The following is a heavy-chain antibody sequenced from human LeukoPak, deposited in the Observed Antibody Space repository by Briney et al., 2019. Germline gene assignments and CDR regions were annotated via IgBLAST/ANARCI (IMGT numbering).Heavy chain of an antibody. J-gene: IGHJ4*02. CDR1: RFTFSSYG. CDR2: IQYDGSNE. V-gene: IGHV3-30*02. CDR3: AKTHPFLYYYDSSGWYYFDY. Sequence: GGSLRLSCAASRFTFSSYGMHWVRQAPGKGLEWVAYIQYDGSNEQYADSVKGRFSISRDSSKNILYLQMNSLRAEDTAVYYCAKTHPFLYYYDSSGWYYFDYWGQGTLVTVSS. D-gene: IGHD3-22*01.